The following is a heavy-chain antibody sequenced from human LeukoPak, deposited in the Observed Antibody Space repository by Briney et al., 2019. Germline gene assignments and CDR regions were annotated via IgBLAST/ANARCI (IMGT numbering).Heavy chain of an antibody. D-gene: IGHD1-26*01. V-gene: IGHV3-53*04. J-gene: IGHJ4*02. CDR2: IYSGGST. Sequence: GGSLRLSCAASGFAFSSYAMHWVRQAPGKGLEWVSVIYSGGSTYYADSVKGRFTISRHNSKNTLYLQMNSLRAEDTAVYYCARGDGSYFDYWGQGTLVTVSS. CDR3: ARGDGSYFDY. CDR1: GFAFSSYA.